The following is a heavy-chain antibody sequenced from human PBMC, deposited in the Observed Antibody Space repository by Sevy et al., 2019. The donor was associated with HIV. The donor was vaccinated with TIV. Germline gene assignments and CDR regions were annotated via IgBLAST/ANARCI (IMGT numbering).Heavy chain of an antibody. CDR2: FYYSGST. J-gene: IGHJ4*02. CDR1: GGSISRGTYY. V-gene: IGHV4-39*01. Sequence: SETLSLTCTVSGGSISRGTYYWGWIRQPPGKGLEWIGTFYYSGSTYYNPSLKSRVTISVDTSKNQFSLKLSSVTAADTAVYYCVRQSEDTFPDRGSYIDYWGQGTLVTVSS. D-gene: IGHD3-3*01. CDR3: VRQSEDTFPDRGSYIDY.